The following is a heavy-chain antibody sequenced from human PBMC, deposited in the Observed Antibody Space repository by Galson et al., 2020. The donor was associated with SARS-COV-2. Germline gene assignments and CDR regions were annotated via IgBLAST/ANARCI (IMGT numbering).Heavy chain of an antibody. CDR1: GGSMTSGGHY. CDR2: IFYSGSA. Sequence: SETLFLTCSVSGGSMTSGGHYWTWIRQHPGKGLEWLGNIFYSGSAYYNPSLKSRIAMSLDTSKNQFSLQLNSLTAADTAVYFCARSSCGGDCYFFYHYYMDVWGKGTAVTVSS. D-gene: IGHD2-21*01. V-gene: IGHV4-31*03. J-gene: IGHJ6*03. CDR3: ARSSCGGDCYFFYHYYMDV.